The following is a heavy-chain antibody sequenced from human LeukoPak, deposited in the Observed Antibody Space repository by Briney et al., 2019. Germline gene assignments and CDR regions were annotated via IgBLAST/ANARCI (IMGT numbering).Heavy chain of an antibody. J-gene: IGHJ6*02. Sequence: GGSLRLSCAASGFTFSSYSMNWVRQAPGKGLEWVSSISSSSSYIYYADSVKGRFTISRDNAKNSLYLQMNSLRAEDTAVYYCARDGTTMIVVVTGMDVWGQGTTVTVSS. D-gene: IGHD3-22*01. V-gene: IGHV3-21*01. CDR1: GFTFSSYS. CDR2: ISSSSSYI. CDR3: ARDGTTMIVVVTGMDV.